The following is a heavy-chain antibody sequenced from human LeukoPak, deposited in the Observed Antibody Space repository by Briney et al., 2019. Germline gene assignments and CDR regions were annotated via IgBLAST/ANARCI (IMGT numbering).Heavy chain of an antibody. Sequence: GESLKISCXGSGYSFPDYWIGWVRQMTGKGLEWMGIIYPGDSDTRYSPSFRGQVTISADKSISTAYLQWSSLKASDTAMYYCARLYTNNEDVWGQGTMVTVSS. CDR1: GYSFPDYW. V-gene: IGHV5-51*01. D-gene: IGHD2-2*02. J-gene: IGHJ3*01. CDR3: ARLYTNNEDV. CDR2: IYPGDSDT.